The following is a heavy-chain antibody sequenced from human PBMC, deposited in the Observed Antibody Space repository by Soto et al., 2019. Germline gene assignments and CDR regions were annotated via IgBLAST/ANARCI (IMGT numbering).Heavy chain of an antibody. V-gene: IGHV3-30*18. CDR1: GFTFSDYA. J-gene: IGHJ4*02. CDR3: AKRGGFVVATTNYFDY. CDR2: VSYDGINR. D-gene: IGHD2-15*01. Sequence: QVQLVESGGGVVQPGRSLRLSCAASGFTFSDYAMHWLRQAPGKGPEWVAVVSYDGINRYYADSVKGRFTISRDGSKNTRYLQMDSLRVEDTAVYYCAKRGGFVVATTNYFDYWGQGTLVTVSS.